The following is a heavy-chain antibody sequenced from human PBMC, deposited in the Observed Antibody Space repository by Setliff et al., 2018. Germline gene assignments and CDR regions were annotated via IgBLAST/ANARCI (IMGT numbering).Heavy chain of an antibody. J-gene: IGHJ4*02. V-gene: IGHV4-61*09. CDR2: FYTSGST. CDR3: ACEPYRDHFDS. CDR1: GGSITSGTYY. Sequence: PSETLSLTCTVSGGSITSGTYYWSWIRQPAGKGLEWIGHFYTSGSTNYNPSLKSRVTISVDTSKNQFSLKLSSVTAADTAVYYCACEPYRDHFDSWGQGTLVTVSS.